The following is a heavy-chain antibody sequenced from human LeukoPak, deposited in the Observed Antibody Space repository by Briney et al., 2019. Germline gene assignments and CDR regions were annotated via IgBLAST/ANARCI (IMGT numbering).Heavy chain of an antibody. CDR1: GYTFTSYY. V-gene: IGHV1-2*06. CDR2: INPNSGGT. Sequence: GASVKVSCKASGYTFTSYYMHWVRQAPGQGLEWMGRINPNSGGTNYAQKFQGRVTMTRDTSISTAYMELSRLRSDDTAVYYCARGRSGGNAFDYWGQGTLVTVSS. CDR3: ARGRSGGNAFDY. J-gene: IGHJ4*02. D-gene: IGHD2-15*01.